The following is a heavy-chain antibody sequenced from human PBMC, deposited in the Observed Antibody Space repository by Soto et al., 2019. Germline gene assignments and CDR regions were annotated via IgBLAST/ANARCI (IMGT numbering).Heavy chain of an antibody. J-gene: IGHJ4*02. V-gene: IGHV1-3*01. CDR3: ASGRHDIVLVPGDY. D-gene: IGHD2-2*01. CDR2: INAGNGNT. Sequence: VASEKVSCKASGYTFTDYTMDWVRQAPGQRLETMGWINAGNGNTKYSQTFQGRVAITRDTSASTAYMEVSSLRSEDTAVYYCASGRHDIVLVPGDYRGQGTLVTVSS. CDR1: GYTFTDYT.